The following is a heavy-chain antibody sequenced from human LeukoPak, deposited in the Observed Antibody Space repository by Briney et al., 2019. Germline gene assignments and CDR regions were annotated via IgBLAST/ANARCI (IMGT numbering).Heavy chain of an antibody. CDR2: INHSGST. V-gene: IGHV4-34*01. CDR1: GGSFSGYY. J-gene: IGHJ6*03. D-gene: IGHD5-12*01. CDR3: ARGRREWLRLGTKHTHMDV. Sequence: SETLSLTCAVYGGSFSGYYWSWIRQPPGKGLEWIGEINHSGSTNYNPSLKSRVTISVDTSKNQFSLKLSSVTAADTAVYYCARGRREWLRLGTKHTHMDVWGKGTTVTVSS.